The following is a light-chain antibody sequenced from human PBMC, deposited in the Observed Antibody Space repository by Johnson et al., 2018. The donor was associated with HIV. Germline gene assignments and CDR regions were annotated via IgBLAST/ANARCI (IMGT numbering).Light chain of an antibody. CDR2: KNN. J-gene: IGLJ1*01. Sequence: QSVLTQPPSVSAAPGQTVTISCSGSSSTIGNNYVSWYQVLPGTAPKLLIYKNNERPSGIPDRFSGSKSGTSATLGITGLQTGDEADYYCGTWDTSLSAGFYVFGTGTKVTVL. CDR3: GTWDTSLSAGFYV. CDR1: SSTIGNNY. V-gene: IGLV1-51*02.